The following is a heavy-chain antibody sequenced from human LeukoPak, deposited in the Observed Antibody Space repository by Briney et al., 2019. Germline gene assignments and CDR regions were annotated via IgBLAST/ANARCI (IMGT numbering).Heavy chain of an antibody. D-gene: IGHD6-19*01. CDR2: VHNVGST. CDR1: GASTTNGIYY. Sequence: PSETLSLTCLVSGASTTNGIYYWAWIRQSPGKGLEWMGSVHNVGSTYYNLSLRSRVIMSIDTSKNQFSLRLNSVTAADTAVYCCARHAEYNSGWHFYLDHWGQGILVTVSS. V-gene: IGHV4-39*01. CDR3: ARHAEYNSGWHFYLDH. J-gene: IGHJ4*02.